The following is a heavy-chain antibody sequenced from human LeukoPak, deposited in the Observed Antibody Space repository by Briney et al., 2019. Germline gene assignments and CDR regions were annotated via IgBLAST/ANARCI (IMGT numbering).Heavy chain of an antibody. CDR3: ARHSEYSSGWHGGYFDY. V-gene: IGHV3-33*01. J-gene: IGHJ4*02. Sequence: GGSLRLSCAASGFTFSSYGMHWVRQAPGKGLEWVAVIWYDGSNKYYADSVKGRFTISRDNSKNTLYLQMNSLRAEDTAVYYCARHSEYSSGWHGGYFDYWGQGTLVTVSS. D-gene: IGHD6-19*01. CDR2: IWYDGSNK. CDR1: GFTFSSYG.